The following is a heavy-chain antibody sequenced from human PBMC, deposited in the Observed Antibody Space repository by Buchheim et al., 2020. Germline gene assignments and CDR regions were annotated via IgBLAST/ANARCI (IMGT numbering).Heavy chain of an antibody. CDR2: ITSSSSYI. V-gene: IGHV3-21*01. J-gene: IGHJ4*02. CDR3: APYCSGGSCYSLDY. D-gene: IGHD2-15*01. Sequence: EVQLVESGGGLVKPGGSLRLSCAASGFTFSSYSMNWVRQAPGKGLEWVSSITSSSSYIYYADSVKGRFTISRDNAKNSLYLQMNRLRAEDTAVYFCAPYCSGGSCYSLDYWGQGTL. CDR1: GFTFSSYS.